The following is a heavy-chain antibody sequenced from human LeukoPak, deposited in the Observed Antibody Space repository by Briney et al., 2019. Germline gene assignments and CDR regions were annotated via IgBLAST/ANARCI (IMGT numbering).Heavy chain of an antibody. J-gene: IGHJ4*02. D-gene: IGHD1-26*01. V-gene: IGHV3-7*01. CDR2: VKQDGYEK. Sequence: GGSLRLSCAASGFTFSGYWMSWVRQTPEKGLEWVANVKQDGYEKYYVDSVKGRFTISRDNAKNSLYLQMNSLRADDTAVYYCARDKIVGPTTLDYWGQGTLVTVSS. CDR1: GFTFSGYW. CDR3: ARDKIVGPTTLDY.